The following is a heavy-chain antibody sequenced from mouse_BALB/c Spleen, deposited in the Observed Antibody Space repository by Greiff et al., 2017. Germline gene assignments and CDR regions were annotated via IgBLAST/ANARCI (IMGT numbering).Heavy chain of an antibody. Sequence: VKLMESGAELAKPGASVKMSCKASGYTFTSYWMHWVKQRPGQGLEWIGYINPSTGYTEYNQKFKDKATLTADKSSSTAYMQLSSLTSEDSAVYYCARRNGKGSWYFDYWGQGTTLTVSS. CDR3: ARRNGKGSWYFDY. J-gene: IGHJ2*01. CDR1: GYTFTSYW. CDR2: INPSTGYT. D-gene: IGHD2-1*01. V-gene: IGHV1-7*01.